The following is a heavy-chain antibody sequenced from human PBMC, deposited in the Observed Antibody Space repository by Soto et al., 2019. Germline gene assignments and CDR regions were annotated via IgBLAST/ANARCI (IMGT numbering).Heavy chain of an antibody. Sequence: PGGSLRLSCAASGFPFRSYAMGWVRQAPGKGLEWISVISGSGEITLYTDSVKGRFTISRDFSNNTLSLQMNSLRADDTAIYYCGKERSIMVDQPLYFESWGQGTLVTVSS. V-gene: IGHV3-23*01. CDR1: GFPFRSYA. D-gene: IGHD3-9*01. CDR2: ISGSGEIT. J-gene: IGHJ4*02. CDR3: GKERSIMVDQPLYFES.